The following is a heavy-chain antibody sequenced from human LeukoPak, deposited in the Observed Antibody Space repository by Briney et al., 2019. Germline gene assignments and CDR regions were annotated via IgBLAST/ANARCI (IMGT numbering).Heavy chain of an antibody. V-gene: IGHV4-59*01. Sequence: PSETLSLTCTVSGGSISSYYWSWIRQPPGKGLEWIGYIHYSGSTNYNPSLKSRVTISVDTSKNQFSLKLSSVTAADTAVYYCARRGSGYRFDSWGQGTLVTVSS. J-gene: IGHJ4*02. CDR1: GGSISSYY. D-gene: IGHD3-22*01. CDR3: ARRGSGYRFDS. CDR2: IHYSGST.